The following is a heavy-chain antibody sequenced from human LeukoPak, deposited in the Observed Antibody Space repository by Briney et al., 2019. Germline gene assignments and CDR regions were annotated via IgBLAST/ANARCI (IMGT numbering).Heavy chain of an antibody. J-gene: IGHJ3*02. Sequence: GGSLRLSCAASGFTFSSYSMNWVRQAPGKGLEWVSSISSSSSYIYYADSVKGRFTISRDNAKNSLYLQMNSLRAEDTAVYYCARDRWSLLATPDAFDIWGQGTMVTVSS. D-gene: IGHD3-22*01. CDR2: ISSSSSYI. CDR3: ARDRWSLLATPDAFDI. CDR1: GFTFSSYS. V-gene: IGHV3-21*04.